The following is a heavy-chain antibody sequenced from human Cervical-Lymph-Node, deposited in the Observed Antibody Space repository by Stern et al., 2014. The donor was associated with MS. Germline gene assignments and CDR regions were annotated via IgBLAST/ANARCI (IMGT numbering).Heavy chain of an antibody. CDR2: ISYDGNHK. Sequence: VQLVESGGAVVQPGRSLRLSCAASGFTFSSYVMHWVLQAPGKGLEWVTVISYDGNHKYYAASVKGRFTISRDNSKNTLHLQMNSVTPDDTAIYYCARDYEDTSMLFDHWGQGTLVTVSS. J-gene: IGHJ4*02. D-gene: IGHD2-8*01. CDR3: ARDYEDTSMLFDH. V-gene: IGHV3-30*03. CDR1: GFTFSSYV.